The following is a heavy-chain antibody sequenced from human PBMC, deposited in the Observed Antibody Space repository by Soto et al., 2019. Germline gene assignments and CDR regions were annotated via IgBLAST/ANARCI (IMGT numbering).Heavy chain of an antibody. CDR3: ARVFMGSGSYPKIYYYYYCMDV. J-gene: IGHJ6*03. V-gene: IGHV1-18*01. CDR2: ISAYNGNT. Sequence: QVQLVQSGAEVKKPGASVKVSCKASGYTFTSYGISWVRQAPGQGLAWMGWISAYNGNTNYAQKLQGRVTMTTDTSTSTAYMELRSLRSDDTAVYYCARVFMGSGSYPKIYYYYYCMDVWGKGTTVTVSS. CDR1: GYTFTSYG. D-gene: IGHD3-10*01.